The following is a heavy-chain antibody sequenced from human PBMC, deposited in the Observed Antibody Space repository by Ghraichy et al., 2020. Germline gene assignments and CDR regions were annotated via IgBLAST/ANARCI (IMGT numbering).Heavy chain of an antibody. V-gene: IGHV4-59*01. Sequence: SCTVSGGSISNYYWSWIRQPPGKGLELIGFISYIGSTNYDPSLKSRVTISVDTSKNQFSLKLRSVTAADTAVYYCAREGGRVGGFDYWGQGTLVTVSS. D-gene: IGHD2-15*01. CDR3: AREGGRVGGFDY. CDR2: ISYIGST. CDR1: GGSISNYY. J-gene: IGHJ4*02.